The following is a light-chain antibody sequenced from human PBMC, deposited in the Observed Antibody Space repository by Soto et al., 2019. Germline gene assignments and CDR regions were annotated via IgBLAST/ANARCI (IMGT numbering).Light chain of an antibody. V-gene: IGKV3-15*01. CDR1: QSVGSK. J-gene: IGKJ5*01. Sequence: MTQSPATLPVSPGERATLSCRASQSVGSKLAWFQQKPGQAPRLLIYDASTRATGIPARFSGSGSGTEFTLTISSLQPEDSAVYFCHQYDYLITFGQGTRLEIK. CDR2: DAS. CDR3: HQYDYLIT.